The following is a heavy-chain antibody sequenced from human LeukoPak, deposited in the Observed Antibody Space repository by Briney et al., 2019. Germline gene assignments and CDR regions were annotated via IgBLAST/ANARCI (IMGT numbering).Heavy chain of an antibody. CDR3: ARRGSYYWSDP. J-gene: IGHJ5*02. V-gene: IGHV4-39*01. Sequence: PSETLSLTCTVSGGSISSSSYYWGWIRQPPGKGLEWIGSIYYSGSTYYNPSLKSRVTISVDTSKNQFSLKLSSVTAADTAVYYCARRGSYYWSDPWGQGTLVTVSS. CDR2: IYYSGST. D-gene: IGHD1-26*01. CDR1: GGSISSSSYY.